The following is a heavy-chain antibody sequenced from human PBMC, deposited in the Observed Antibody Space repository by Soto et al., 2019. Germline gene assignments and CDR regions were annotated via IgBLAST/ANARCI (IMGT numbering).Heavy chain of an antibody. CDR1: GGSFSGYH. CDR2: INPSGTT. V-gene: IGHV4-34*01. D-gene: IGHD3-9*01. CDR3: ARGAAGRKFDRLPPLDS. J-gene: IGHJ4*02. Sequence: SETLSVTCAVYGGSFSGYHWNWIRQPPGKGLEWIGEINPSGTTNFNPSLTSRVTISVDTSKSRFSLTLTSVTAADTAVYYCARGAAGRKFDRLPPLDSWGQGTLVTVSS.